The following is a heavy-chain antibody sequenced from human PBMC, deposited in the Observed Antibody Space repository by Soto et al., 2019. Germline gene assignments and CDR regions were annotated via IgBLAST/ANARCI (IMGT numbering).Heavy chain of an antibody. CDR3: ARVVVGAYWFDP. CDR1: GFPFSDYW. D-gene: IGHD2-21*01. V-gene: IGHV3-74*01. J-gene: IGHJ5*02. Sequence: EVQLVESGGALVQPGGPLRLSWPASGFPFSDYWLHWVRRVPGKGLVWVARINMFGTNISYAESVKGRFSIFRDNAKNTLFLEMHSLTADDTAVYYCARVVVGAYWFDPWGQGTLVTVSS. CDR2: INMFGTNI.